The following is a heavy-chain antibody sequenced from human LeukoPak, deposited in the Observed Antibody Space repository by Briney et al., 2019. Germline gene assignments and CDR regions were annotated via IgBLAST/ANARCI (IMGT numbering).Heavy chain of an antibody. D-gene: IGHD3-9*01. CDR2: INPSGGST. J-gene: IGHJ4*02. CDR1: GYTFTGYY. CDR3: ARDPYLRYFDWLLGIDY. V-gene: IGHV1-46*01. Sequence: ASVKVSCKASGYTFTGYYMHWVRQAPGQGLEWMGIINPSGGSTSYAQKFQGRVTMTRDTSTSTVYMELSSLRSEDTAVYYCARDPYLRYFDWLLGIDYWGQGTLVTVSS.